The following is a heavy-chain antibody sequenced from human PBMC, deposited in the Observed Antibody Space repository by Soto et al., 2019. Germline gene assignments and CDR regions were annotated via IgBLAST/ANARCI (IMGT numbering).Heavy chain of an antibody. V-gene: IGHV5-51*01. D-gene: IGHD3-3*01. CDR3: ARQITIFGFVYAFDI. Sequence: GESLKISCKGSGYSFTSYWIGWVRQMPGKGLEWMGIIYPGDSDTRYSPSFQGQVTISADKSISTAYLQWSSLKASDTAMYYCARQITIFGFVYAFDIWGQGTMVTVSS. CDR2: IYPGDSDT. CDR1: GYSFTSYW. J-gene: IGHJ3*02.